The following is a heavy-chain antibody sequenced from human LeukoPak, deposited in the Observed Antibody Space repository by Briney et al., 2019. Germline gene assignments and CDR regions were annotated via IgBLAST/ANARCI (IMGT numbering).Heavy chain of an antibody. CDR2: ISFDGSNK. Sequence: GGSLRLSCAASGFIFSSYAVHWVRQAPGKGLEWVAFISFDGSNKYYADSVKGRFTISRDNSKNTLYLQMNSLRAEDTAVYYCVKGHDSSGYYLSYFDYWGQGALVTVSS. CDR3: VKGHDSSGYYLSYFDY. CDR1: GFIFSSYA. J-gene: IGHJ4*02. V-gene: IGHV3-30-3*02. D-gene: IGHD3-22*01.